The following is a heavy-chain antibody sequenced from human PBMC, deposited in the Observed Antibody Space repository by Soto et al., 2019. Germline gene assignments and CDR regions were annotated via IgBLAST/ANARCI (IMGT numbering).Heavy chain of an antibody. J-gene: IGHJ3*02. D-gene: IGHD2-21*02. CDR2: IIPIFGTA. CDR1: GGTFSSYA. CDR3: AAPGWIVVVTAGAFDN. V-gene: IGHV1-69*06. Sequence: ASVKVSCKASGGTFSSYAISWVRQAPGQGLEWMGGIIPIFGTANYAQKFQGRVTITADKSTSTAYMELSSLRSEDAAVYYSAAPGWIVVVTAGAFDNWGQGTMVTVSS.